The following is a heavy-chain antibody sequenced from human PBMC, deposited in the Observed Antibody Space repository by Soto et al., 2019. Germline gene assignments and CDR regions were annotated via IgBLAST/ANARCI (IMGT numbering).Heavy chain of an antibody. Sequence: SGRSLRLSCAASGFTFSSYGMHWVRQAPGKGLEWVAVISYDGSNKYYADSVKGRFTISRDNSKNTLYLQMNSLRAEDTDVYYCAKEVAWSLDYWGQGTLVTVSS. CDR2: ISYDGSNK. V-gene: IGHV3-30*18. D-gene: IGHD2-8*02. CDR3: AKEVAWSLDY. CDR1: GFTFSSYG. J-gene: IGHJ4*02.